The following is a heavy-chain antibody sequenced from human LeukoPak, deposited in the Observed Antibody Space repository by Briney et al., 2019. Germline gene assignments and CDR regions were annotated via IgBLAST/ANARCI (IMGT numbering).Heavy chain of an antibody. V-gene: IGHV3-30-3*01. CDR2: ISYDGSSK. Sequence: GGSLSLSCAASGFTFSSYAMHWVRQAPGKGLEWVAVISYDGSSKYYADSVKGRFTISRDNSKNTLYLQMNSLRAEDTAVYYCARDTLYYDILTGYRYYYYGMDVWGQGTTVTVSS. CDR3: ARDTLYYDILTGYRYYYYGMDV. CDR1: GFTFSSYA. D-gene: IGHD3-9*01. J-gene: IGHJ6*02.